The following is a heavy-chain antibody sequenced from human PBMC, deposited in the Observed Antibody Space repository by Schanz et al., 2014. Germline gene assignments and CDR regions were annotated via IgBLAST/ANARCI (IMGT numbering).Heavy chain of an antibody. CDR3: ATASSPVREAGAGSSFHL. CDR2: IGVDGTTT. V-gene: IGHV3-23*04. D-gene: IGHD6-13*01. CDR1: GFTFSSYC. J-gene: IGHJ5*02. Sequence: EVQLVESGGGLVQPGGSLRLSCAASGFTFSSYCMHWVRQVPGKGLEWVSVIGVDGTTTYYADSVKGRFTISRDNSKNTLYLQMNSLKIEDTAVYYCATASSPVREAGAGSSFHLWGQGTLVTVSP.